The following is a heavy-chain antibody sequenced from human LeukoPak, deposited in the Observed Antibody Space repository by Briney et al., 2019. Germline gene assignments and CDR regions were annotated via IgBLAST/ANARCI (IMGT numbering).Heavy chain of an antibody. Sequence: GASVKVSCKASGYTFTNYGISWVRQAPGQGLEWMGWISPYKGNTNSAQRLLDRPTMTTDTSTYTAYMELRSLRSDDTAVYYCARDLYGDLADYWGQGTLVTVSS. CDR1: GYTFTNYG. J-gene: IGHJ4*02. CDR3: ARDLYGDLADY. D-gene: IGHD4-17*01. CDR2: ISPYKGNT. V-gene: IGHV1-18*01.